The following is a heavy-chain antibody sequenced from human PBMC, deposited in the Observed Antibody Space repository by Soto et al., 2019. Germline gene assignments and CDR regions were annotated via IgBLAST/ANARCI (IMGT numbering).Heavy chain of an antibody. V-gene: IGHV3-30*18. CDR1: GFMFSSFD. CDR2: ISSDGNSK. Sequence: GSLRLSCAASGFMFSSFDMHWVRQAPGKGLEWVAVISSDGNSKSYADSVKGRFTVSRDNSEKTLFLQMNSLRPEDTAAYFCAKDRNSGWAPHYYYYHGMDVWGLGTTVTVSS. D-gene: IGHD6-19*01. J-gene: IGHJ6*02. CDR3: AKDRNSGWAPHYYYYHGMDV.